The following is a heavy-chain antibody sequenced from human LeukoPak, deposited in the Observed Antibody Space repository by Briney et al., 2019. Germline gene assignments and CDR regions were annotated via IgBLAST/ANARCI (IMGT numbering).Heavy chain of an antibody. CDR1: GFTFSSYA. CDR3: AKDYYGSGSYYPPDC. D-gene: IGHD3-10*01. J-gene: IGHJ4*02. CDR2: ISGSGGST. V-gene: IGHV3-23*01. Sequence: GGSLRLSCAASGFTFSSYAMSWVRQAPGKGLEWVSAISGSGGSTYYADSVKGRFTISRDDTKNTLYLQMNSLRAEDTAVYYCAKDYYGSGSYYPPDCWGQGTLVTVSS.